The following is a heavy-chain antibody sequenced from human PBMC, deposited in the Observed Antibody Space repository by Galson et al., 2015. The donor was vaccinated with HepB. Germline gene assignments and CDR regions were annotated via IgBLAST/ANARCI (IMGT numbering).Heavy chain of an antibody. CDR2: ISYDETTK. CDR3: ATVAWVVTSGFDI. Sequence: LSCAASGFAFSGYAMHWVRQAPLKGLEWVAYISYDETTKHYADSVKGRFTISRDNSKDTLYLQLNSLRTEDTAVYYCATVAWVVTSGFDIWGQGTMVTVSS. J-gene: IGHJ3*02. CDR1: GFAFSGYA. V-gene: IGHV3-30*02. D-gene: IGHD4-23*01.